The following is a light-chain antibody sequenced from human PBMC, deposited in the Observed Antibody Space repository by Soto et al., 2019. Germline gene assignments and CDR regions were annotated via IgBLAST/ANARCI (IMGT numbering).Light chain of an antibody. Sequence: QSVLTQPPSVSAAPGQKVTISCSGSSSNIGNNYVSWYQQLPGTAPKLLIYDNNIRPSGIPDRFSGSKSGTSATLGITGLQTGDEADYYCGTWDSSLSGGVFGGGTQLTVL. V-gene: IGLV1-51*01. CDR1: SSNIGNNY. CDR3: GTWDSSLSGGV. J-gene: IGLJ3*02. CDR2: DNN.